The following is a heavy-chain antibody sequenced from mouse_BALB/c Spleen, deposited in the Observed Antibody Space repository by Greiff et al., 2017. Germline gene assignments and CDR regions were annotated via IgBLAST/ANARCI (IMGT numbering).Heavy chain of an antibody. D-gene: IGHD2-4*01. CDR1: GFTFSSYA. CDR2: ISSGGSYT. V-gene: IGHV5-9-4*01. CDR3: ASLFYYDYDVEAMDY. Sequence: EVQRVESGGGLVKPGGSLKLSCAASGFTFSSYAMSWVRQSPEKRLEWVAEISSGGSYTYYPDTVTGRFTISRDNAKNTLYLEMSSLRSEDTAMYYCASLFYYDYDVEAMDYWGQGTSVTVSS. J-gene: IGHJ4*01.